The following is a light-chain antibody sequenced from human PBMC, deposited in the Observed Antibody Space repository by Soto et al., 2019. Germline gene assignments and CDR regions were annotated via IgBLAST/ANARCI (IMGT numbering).Light chain of an antibody. CDR1: QSVSSN. CDR3: QQYNNWLYT. J-gene: IGKJ2*01. Sequence: EIVMTQSPATLSVSPGERATLSCRASQSVSSNLAWYQQKHGQAPRLLIYGASTRATGIPARFSGSGSGTEFTLTFSSLQSEDFAVYYCQQYNNWLYTFGQGTKLEIK. CDR2: GAS. V-gene: IGKV3-15*01.